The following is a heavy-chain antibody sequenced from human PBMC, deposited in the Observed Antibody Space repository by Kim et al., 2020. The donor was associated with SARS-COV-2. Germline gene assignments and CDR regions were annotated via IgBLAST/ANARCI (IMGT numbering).Heavy chain of an antibody. CDR3: ARACSSTSCSDAFDI. J-gene: IGHJ3*02. Sequence: DSVKGRFTISRDNAKNTLYLQMNSLRAEDTAVYYCARACSSTSCSDAFDIWGQGTMVTVSS. D-gene: IGHD2-2*01. V-gene: IGHV3-74*01.